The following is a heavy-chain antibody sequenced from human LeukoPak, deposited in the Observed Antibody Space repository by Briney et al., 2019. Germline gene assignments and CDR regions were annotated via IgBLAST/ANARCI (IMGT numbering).Heavy chain of an antibody. CDR3: ARGTGLFDY. CDR2: IGHDGDDK. D-gene: IGHD1-1*01. V-gene: IGHV3-33*08. CDR1: GFTFSSYG. J-gene: IGHJ4*02. Sequence: GRSLRLSCAASGFTFSSYGMHWVRQAPGKGLEWVAVIGHDGDDKHYADSVRGRFTISRDNSKSTLSLQMNSLRAEDTAVYYCARGTGLFDYWGQGTQVTVSS.